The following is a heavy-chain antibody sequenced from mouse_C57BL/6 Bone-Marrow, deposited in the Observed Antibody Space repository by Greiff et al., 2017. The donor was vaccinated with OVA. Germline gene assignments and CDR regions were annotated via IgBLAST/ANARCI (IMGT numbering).Heavy chain of an antibody. D-gene: IGHD1-1*01. V-gene: IGHV7-3*01. CDR2: IRNKPNGSTT. CDR3: ARYKGRVAVDYFDY. Sequence: EVKLVESGGGLVQPGDSLSLSCAASGFTFTNYYMSWVRQPPGKALEWLAFIRNKPNGSTTEYSASVKRRFTISRDNSQSILYLQMNALRAEDSATYYCARYKGRVAVDYFDYWGQGTALTVSS. J-gene: IGHJ2*01. CDR1: GFTFTNYY.